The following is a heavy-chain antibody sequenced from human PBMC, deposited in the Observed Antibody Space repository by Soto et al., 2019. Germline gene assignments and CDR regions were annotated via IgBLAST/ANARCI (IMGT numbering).Heavy chain of an antibody. Sequence: GGSLRLSCAASGFTFSSYSMNWFRQAPGKGLEWVSLVSFDSNYIYYADSVKGRFTISRDNAKNSVYLQMNSLRAEDTAVYYCARERGWQLYFDYWGQGALVTVS. D-gene: IGHD6-13*01. V-gene: IGHV3-21*01. CDR2: VSFDSNYI. CDR1: GFTFSSYS. CDR3: ARERGWQLYFDY. J-gene: IGHJ4*02.